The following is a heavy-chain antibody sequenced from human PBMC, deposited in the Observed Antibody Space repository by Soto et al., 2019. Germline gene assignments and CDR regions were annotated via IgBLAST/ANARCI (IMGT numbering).Heavy chain of an antibody. Sequence: QVQLVESGGGVVQPGRSLRLSCAASGFTFSSYGMHWVRQAPGKGLEWVAVISYDGSNKYYADSVKCRFPISRDNSKNTLYLQMNSLIAEDTAVYYCAKDTNYDFWSGYLDYWGQGTLVTVSS. V-gene: IGHV3-30*18. CDR3: AKDTNYDFWSGYLDY. CDR2: ISYDGSNK. J-gene: IGHJ4*02. CDR1: GFTFSSYG. D-gene: IGHD3-3*01.